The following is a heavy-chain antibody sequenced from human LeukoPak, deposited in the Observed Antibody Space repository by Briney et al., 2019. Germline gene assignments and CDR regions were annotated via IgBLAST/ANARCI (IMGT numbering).Heavy chain of an antibody. Sequence: GGSLRLSCAASGFTFSSYSMNWVRQAPGKGLEWVSSISSSGSYIYYADSVKGRFTISRDNAKNSLYLQMNSLRAEDTAVYYCESDQNQLWFGELLFDYWGQGTLVTVSS. V-gene: IGHV3-21*01. CDR1: GFTFSSYS. D-gene: IGHD3-10*01. CDR2: ISSSGSYI. J-gene: IGHJ4*02. CDR3: ESDQNQLWFGELLFDY.